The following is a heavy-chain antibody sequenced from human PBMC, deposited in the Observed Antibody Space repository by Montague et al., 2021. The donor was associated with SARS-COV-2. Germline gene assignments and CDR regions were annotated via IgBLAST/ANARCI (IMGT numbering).Heavy chain of an antibody. J-gene: IGHJ4*02. CDR1: GGSISSGTYY. V-gene: IGHV4-31*03. Sequence: TLSLTCSVSGGSISSGTYYWIWNPQRPGKGLVWNGYIFYSGSSYYTPSLKSRVTISADTSKNHFSLRLNSVTAADTAGYYCARGRLLPYFDYWGQGTLVTVSS. CDR2: IFYSGSS. D-gene: IGHD2-21*02. CDR3: ARGRLLPYFDY.